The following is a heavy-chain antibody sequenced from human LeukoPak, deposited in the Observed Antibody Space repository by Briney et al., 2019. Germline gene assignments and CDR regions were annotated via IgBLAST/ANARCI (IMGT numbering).Heavy chain of an antibody. CDR3: ARNYGDYEGRYYFDY. J-gene: IGHJ4*02. V-gene: IGHV3-21*01. CDR2: ISSSSSYI. CDR1: GSTFSSYS. D-gene: IGHD4-17*01. Sequence: GGSLRLSCAASGSTFSSYSMNWVRQAPGKGLEWVSSISSSSSYIYYADSVKGRLTISRDNAKNSLYLQMNSLRAEDTAVYYCARNYGDYEGRYYFDYWGQGTLVTVSS.